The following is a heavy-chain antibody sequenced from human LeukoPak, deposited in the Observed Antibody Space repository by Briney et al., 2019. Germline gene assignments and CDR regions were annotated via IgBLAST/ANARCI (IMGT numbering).Heavy chain of an antibody. D-gene: IGHD3-10*01. CDR3: AKAYGSGSYYPYYYYYYMDV. J-gene: IGHJ6*03. CDR2: ISTDVSST. Sequence: GGSLRLSCAASGFTFSSYWMHWVRQVPGKGLVWVSRISTDVSSTNYADSVKGRFTISRDNAKNTLYLQMNSLRAEDTAVYYCAKAYGSGSYYPYYYYYYMDVWGKGTTVTVSS. CDR1: GFTFSSYW. V-gene: IGHV3-74*01.